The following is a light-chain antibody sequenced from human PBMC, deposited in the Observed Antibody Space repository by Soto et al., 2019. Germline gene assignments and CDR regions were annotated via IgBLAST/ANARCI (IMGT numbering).Light chain of an antibody. Sequence: EIVLTQSPATLSLSPGERATLSCRASQSVTNSLAWYQQKPGQAPRLLVYDASNRATGIPTRFSGSGSGTEFTLTISSLQSEDFAVYYCQQYDDSPLTFGGGTKVDIK. V-gene: IGKV3D-15*01. CDR2: DAS. J-gene: IGKJ4*01. CDR1: QSVTNS. CDR3: QQYDDSPLT.